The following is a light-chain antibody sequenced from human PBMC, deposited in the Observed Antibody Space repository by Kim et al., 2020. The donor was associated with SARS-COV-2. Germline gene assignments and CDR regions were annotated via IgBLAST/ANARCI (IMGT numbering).Light chain of an antibody. Sequence: SPGERATLSCRASQSVSSSYLAWYQKKLGQAPRLLIYGASSRATGIPDRFSGSGSGTDFTLTISRLGPEDFAVYYCQQYGSSPRTFGQGTKLEI. CDR2: GAS. V-gene: IGKV3-20*01. CDR3: QQYGSSPRT. CDR1: QSVSSSY. J-gene: IGKJ2*01.